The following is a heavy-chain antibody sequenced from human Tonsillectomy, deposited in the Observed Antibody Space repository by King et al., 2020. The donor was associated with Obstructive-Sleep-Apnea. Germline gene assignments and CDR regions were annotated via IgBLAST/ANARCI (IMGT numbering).Heavy chain of an antibody. CDR2: ISYDGSIH. CDR3: AREFFMDYCSGAIYGMDV. D-gene: IGHD3-10*01. V-gene: IGHV3-30*04. J-gene: IGHJ6*02. Sequence: VQLVESGGGVVQPGRSLRLSCAASGFTFSSYAMHWVRQAPGKGLEGVGVISYDGSIHYYADSVKGRFTISRDNSKNTVYLQMNSLRAEDTAVYYCAREFFMDYCSGAIYGMDVWGQGPTVTVSS. CDR1: GFTFSSYA.